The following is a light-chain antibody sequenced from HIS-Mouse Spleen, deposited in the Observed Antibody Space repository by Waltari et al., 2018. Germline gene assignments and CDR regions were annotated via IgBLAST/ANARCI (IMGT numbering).Light chain of an antibody. V-gene: IGLV2-14*01. CDR3: SSYTSSSTPVV. J-gene: IGLJ2*01. Sequence: QSALTQPASVSGSPGQSITISCTGTSSDVGGYNYVSWYQQHPGKAPKLMIYEVSNRPSGVSNRFLGSKSGNTASLTISGLQAEDEADYYCSSYTSSSTPVVFGGGTKLTVL. CDR1: SSDVGGYNY. CDR2: EVS.